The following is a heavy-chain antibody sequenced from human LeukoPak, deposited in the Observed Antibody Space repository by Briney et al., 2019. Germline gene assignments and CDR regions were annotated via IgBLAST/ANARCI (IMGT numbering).Heavy chain of an antibody. CDR1: GCTFSSYA. CDR2: ISGSGGST. J-gene: IGHJ4*02. D-gene: IGHD6-19*01. Sequence: GGSLRLSRAASGCTFSSYAMSWVRQAPGKGLEWVSAISGSGGSTYYADSVKGRFTISRDNSKNTLYLQMNSLRAEDTAVYYCAKDPPGYSSGWYYFDYWGQGTLVTVSS. CDR3: AKDPPGYSSGWYYFDY. V-gene: IGHV3-23*01.